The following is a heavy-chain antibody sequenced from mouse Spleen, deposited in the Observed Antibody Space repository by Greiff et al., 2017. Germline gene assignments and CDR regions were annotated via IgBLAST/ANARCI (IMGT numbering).Heavy chain of an antibody. Sequence: EVHLVESGGGLVKPGGSLKLSCAASGFTFSDYGMAWVRQAPGKGPEWVAFISNLAYSIYYADTVTGRFTISRENAKNTLYLEMSSLRSEDTAMYYCARQDGYYWYFDVWGAGTTVTVSS. J-gene: IGHJ1*01. CDR2: ISNLAYSI. CDR3: ARQDGYYWYFDV. CDR1: GFTFSDYG. D-gene: IGHD2-3*01. V-gene: IGHV5-15*01.